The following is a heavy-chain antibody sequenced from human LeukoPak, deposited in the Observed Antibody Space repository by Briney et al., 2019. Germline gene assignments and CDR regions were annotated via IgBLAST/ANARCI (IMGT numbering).Heavy chain of an antibody. CDR3: ARAELYGSGSYYNNWFDP. J-gene: IGHJ5*02. D-gene: IGHD3-10*01. CDR1: GDSFSSVTDY. CDR2: GDYSGGT. V-gene: IGHV4-39*07. Sequence: SETLSLTCTVSGDSFSSVTDYWAWIRQPPGKGLEWIASGDYSGGTYYNPSLESRVAISADMSKNQFSLKLSSVTAADTAVYYCARAELYGSGSYYNNWFDPWGQGTLVTVSS.